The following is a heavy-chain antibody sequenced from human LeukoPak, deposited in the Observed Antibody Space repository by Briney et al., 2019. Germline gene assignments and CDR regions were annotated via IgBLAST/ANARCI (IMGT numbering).Heavy chain of an antibody. V-gene: IGHV3-33*01. CDR1: GVSLSSHG. D-gene: IGHD1-1*01. J-gene: IGHJ4*02. CDR2: IWSDGSSE. CDR3: ARDRGNDFLDY. Sequence: PRRSLRLSCVVSGVSLSSHGIHWVRQAPGKGLEWVAFIWSDGSSEYYADSVKGRFTVSRDNSKNTVYLQINGLRVEDTAVYHCARDRGNDFLDYWGQGTLVTVSS.